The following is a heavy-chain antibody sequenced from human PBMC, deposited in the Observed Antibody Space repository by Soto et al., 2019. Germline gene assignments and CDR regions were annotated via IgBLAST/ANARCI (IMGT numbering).Heavy chain of an antibody. CDR2: IYYSGAT. CDR1: GDSINNGDYY. J-gene: IGHJ6*02. CDR3: PREGYNYNGMGV. V-gene: IGHV4-31*03. Sequence: QVQLQESGPGLVNPSQTLSLTCTVSGDSINNGDYYWSWVRHHPVKGLEWIGYIYYSGATSNNPSLKGRVTISLDTSESHFSLRLSSVTAADTAVYYCPREGYNYNGMGVWGQGTTVTVSS.